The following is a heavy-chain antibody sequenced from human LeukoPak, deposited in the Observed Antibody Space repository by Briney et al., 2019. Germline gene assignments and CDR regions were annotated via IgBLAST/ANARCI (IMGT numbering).Heavy chain of an antibody. CDR1: EFTFSSYS. CDR3: ARADSPYQGAVARYSDY. V-gene: IGHV3-21*01. J-gene: IGHJ4*02. D-gene: IGHD6-19*01. CDR2: ISSTSSYI. Sequence: GGSLRLSCAASEFTFSSYSMNWVRQAPGKGLEWVSSISSTSSYIYYADSVKGRFTISRDNAKNSLYLQMNSLRAEDTAVYYCARADSPYQGAVARYSDYWGQGTLVTVSS.